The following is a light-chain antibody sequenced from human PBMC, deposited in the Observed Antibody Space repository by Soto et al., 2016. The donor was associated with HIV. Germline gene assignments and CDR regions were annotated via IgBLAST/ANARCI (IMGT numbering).Light chain of an antibody. Sequence: DIQMTQSPSSLSASVGDRVTTSCQASQDISNFLNWYQQKPGKAPRLLIYDASTLKTGVPSRFSGSGSGTDFTFTISSLQAEDIATYYCQEYDNYSRTFGQGTKLEIK. CDR3: QEYDNYSRT. J-gene: IGKJ2*02. V-gene: IGKV1-33*01. CDR2: DAS. CDR1: QDISNF.